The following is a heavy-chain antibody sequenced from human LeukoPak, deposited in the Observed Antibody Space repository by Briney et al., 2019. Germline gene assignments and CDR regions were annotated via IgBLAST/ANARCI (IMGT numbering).Heavy chain of an antibody. J-gene: IGHJ6*03. V-gene: IGHV4-39*01. CDR3: ARQIAAAPFYYYYYMDV. D-gene: IGHD6-13*01. CDR2: IYYSGST. CDR1: GGSISSSSYY. Sequence: SETLSLTCTVSGGSISSSSYYWGWIRQPPGKGPEWIGSIYYSGSTYYNPSLKSRVTISVDTSKNQFSLKLSSVTAADTAVYYCARQIAAAPFYYYYYMDVWGKGTTVTISS.